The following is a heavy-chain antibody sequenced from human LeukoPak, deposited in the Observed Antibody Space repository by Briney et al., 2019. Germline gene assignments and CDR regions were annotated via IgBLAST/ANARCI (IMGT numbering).Heavy chain of an antibody. Sequence: GGSLRLSCAASGFTVSSNYMSWVRHAPGKGLVWVSRINTDGSSTSYADSVKGRFTISRDNTKNTLYLQMNSLRAEDTAVYYCARSAYYDSSGYYGYWGQGTLVTVSS. J-gene: IGHJ4*02. CDR3: ARSAYYDSSGYYGY. D-gene: IGHD3-22*01. CDR1: GFTVSSNY. CDR2: INTDGSST. V-gene: IGHV3-74*01.